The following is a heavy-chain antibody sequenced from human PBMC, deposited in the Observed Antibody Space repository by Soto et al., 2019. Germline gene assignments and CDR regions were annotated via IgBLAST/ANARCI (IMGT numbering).Heavy chain of an antibody. CDR1: GYSFTSYW. Sequence: SLKISCKGSGYSFTSYWISWVRQMPGKGLEWMGRIDPSDSYTNYSPSFQGHVTISADKSISTAYLQWSSLKASDTAMYYCAYHYDSSGYYYDWFDPWGQGTLVTVSS. CDR3: AYHYDSSGYYYDWFDP. D-gene: IGHD3-22*01. V-gene: IGHV5-10-1*01. CDR2: IDPSDSYT. J-gene: IGHJ5*02.